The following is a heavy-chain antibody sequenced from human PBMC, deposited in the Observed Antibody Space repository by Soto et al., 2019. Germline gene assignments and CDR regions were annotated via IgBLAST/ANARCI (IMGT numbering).Heavy chain of an antibody. J-gene: IGHJ4*02. CDR1: GGSISSGGYY. CDR2: IYYSGST. Sequence: QVQLQESGPGLVKPSQTLSLTCTVSGGSISSGGYYWSWIRQHPGKGLEWIGYIYYSGSTYYNPSLKSRVXXSXDXYKNQFSLKLSSVTAADTAVYYCASVAVAGTHSFDYWGQGTLVTVSS. V-gene: IGHV4-31*03. CDR3: ASVAVAGTHSFDY. D-gene: IGHD6-19*01.